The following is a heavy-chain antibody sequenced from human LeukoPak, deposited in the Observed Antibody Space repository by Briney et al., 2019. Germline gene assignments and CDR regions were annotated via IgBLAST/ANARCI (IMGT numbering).Heavy chain of an antibody. CDR3: AREPGSYSGFDY. CDR1: GGSISSGSYY. J-gene: IGHJ4*02. D-gene: IGHD1-26*01. CDR2: IYTSGST. V-gene: IGHV4-61*02. Sequence: SQTLSLTCTVSGGSISSGSYYWSWIRQPAGKGLEWIGRIYTSGSTNYNPSLKSRVTISVDTSKNQFSLKLSSVTAADTAVYYCAREPGSYSGFDYWGQGTLVTVSS.